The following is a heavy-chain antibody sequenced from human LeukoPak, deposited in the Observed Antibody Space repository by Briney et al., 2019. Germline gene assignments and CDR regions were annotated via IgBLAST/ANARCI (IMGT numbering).Heavy chain of an antibody. V-gene: IGHV4-34*01. D-gene: IGHD2-2*01. J-gene: IGHJ5*02. CDR2: TNHSGST. Sequence: SETLSLTCAVYGGSFSGYYWSWIRQPPGKGLEWIGETNHSGSTNYNPSLKSRVTISVDTSKNQFSLKLSSVTAADTAVYYCARDVFVVVPAAIWFDPWGQGTLVTVSS. CDR3: ARDVFVVVPAAIWFDP. CDR1: GGSFSGYY.